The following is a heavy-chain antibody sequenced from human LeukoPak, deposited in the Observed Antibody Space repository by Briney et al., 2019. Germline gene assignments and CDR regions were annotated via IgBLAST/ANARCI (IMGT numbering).Heavy chain of an antibody. CDR2: IIPIFGTA. Sequence: SVLVICKASGGTFSSYAISWVRQAPGQGLEWMGRIIPIFGTANYAQKFQGRFTITADKSTSTAYMELSSLRSEDTAVYYCARDSCTNGVRAWDYWGQGTLVTVSS. CDR3: ARDSCTNGVRAWDY. V-gene: IGHV1-69*06. J-gene: IGHJ4*02. CDR1: GGTFSSYA. D-gene: IGHD2-8*01.